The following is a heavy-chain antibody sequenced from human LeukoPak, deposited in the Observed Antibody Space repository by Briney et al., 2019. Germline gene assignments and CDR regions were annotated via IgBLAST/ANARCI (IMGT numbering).Heavy chain of an antibody. CDR1: GASISSYY. CDR2: IYYSGSI. V-gene: IGHV4-59*01. D-gene: IGHD3-22*01. Sequence: SETLSLTCTVSGASISSYYWSWIRQPPGKGLEWIGDIYYSGSIKYNPSLKSRVTMSVDTSKNQFSLKLSPVTAADTAIYYCARENPSGYYNRPIDYWGQGTLVTVSS. CDR3: ARENPSGYYNRPIDY. J-gene: IGHJ4*02.